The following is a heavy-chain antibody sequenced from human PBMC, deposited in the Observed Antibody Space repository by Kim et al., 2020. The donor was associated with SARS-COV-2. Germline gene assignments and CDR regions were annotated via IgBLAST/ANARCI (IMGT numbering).Heavy chain of an antibody. V-gene: IGHV1-69*01. J-gene: IGHJ4*02. CDR2: A. Sequence: ANYAQKFQGRVTITADDSTSTAYLEMSSLRSEDTAVYYCARGDLAVPFDYWGQGTLVTVSS. CDR3: ARGDLAVPFDY. D-gene: IGHD3-16*01.